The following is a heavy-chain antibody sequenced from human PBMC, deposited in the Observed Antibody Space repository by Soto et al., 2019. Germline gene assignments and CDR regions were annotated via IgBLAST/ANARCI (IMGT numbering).Heavy chain of an antibody. Sequence: GGSLRLSCAASGFTFSSYSMNWVRQAPGKGLEWVSYISSSSSTIYYADSVKGRFTISRDNAKNSLYLQMNSLRAEDTAVYYCAGQITVTSEIDYYYYYYMDVWGKGTTVTVSS. D-gene: IGHD4-17*01. V-gene: IGHV3-48*01. CDR2: ISSSSSTI. CDR3: AGQITVTSEIDYYYYYYMDV. CDR1: GFTFSSYS. J-gene: IGHJ6*03.